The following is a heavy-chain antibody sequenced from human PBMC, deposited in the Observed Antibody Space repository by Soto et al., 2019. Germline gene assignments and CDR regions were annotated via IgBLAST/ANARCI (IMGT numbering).Heavy chain of an antibody. V-gene: IGHV1-8*01. CDR1: GYNFTSYD. J-gene: IGHJ4*02. CDR2: MNPNSGNT. Sequence: ASVKVSCKTSGYNFTSYDINWVRQATGQGLEWMGWMNPNSGNTGYAKKFQGRLTMTRDTSITTAYMELSGLTSEDSAVYYCARDGGPRWELPFDYWGQGTLVTVSS. CDR3: ARDGGPRWELPFDY. D-gene: IGHD1-26*01.